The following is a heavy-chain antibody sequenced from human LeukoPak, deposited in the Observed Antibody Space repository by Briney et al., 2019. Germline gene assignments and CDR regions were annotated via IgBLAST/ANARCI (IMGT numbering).Heavy chain of an antibody. CDR1: GFTFSSYA. J-gene: IGHJ4*02. V-gene: IGHV3-23*01. D-gene: IGHD1-26*01. Sequence: GGSLRLSCAASGFTFSSYAMSWVRQAPGKGLEWVSAISGSGGSTYYADSVKGRFTISRDNSKNTLYLQMNSLRAEDTAVYYCAKDPPRGRRATLGRDYYFDYWGQGTLVTVSS. CDR3: AKDPPRGRRATLGRDYYFDY. CDR2: ISGSGGST.